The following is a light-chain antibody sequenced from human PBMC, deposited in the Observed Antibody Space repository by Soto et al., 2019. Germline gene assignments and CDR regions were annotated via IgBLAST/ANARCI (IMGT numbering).Light chain of an antibody. CDR3: LQHKSYPRT. CDR2: DAS. J-gene: IGKJ1*01. CDR1: QSVGTY. V-gene: IGKV3-11*01. Sequence: EIVLTQSPAALALSPGERATRSCRASQSVGTYLAWYQQKPGQAPRLLIYDASTRATGIPDRFSGSGSGTEFTLTISSLQPEDFATYYCLQHKSYPRTFGQGTKVDIK.